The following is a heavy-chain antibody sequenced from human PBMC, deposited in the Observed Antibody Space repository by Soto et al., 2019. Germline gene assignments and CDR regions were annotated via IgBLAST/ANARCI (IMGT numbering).Heavy chain of an antibody. Sequence: PGESLKISCKGSGYSFTSYWITWVRQMPGKGLEWMGRIDPSDSYTNYSPSFQGHVTISADKSISTAYLQWSSLKASDTAMYYCARLYCSGGSCYAPFDYWGQGALVTVSS. D-gene: IGHD2-15*01. V-gene: IGHV5-10-1*01. CDR3: ARLYCSGGSCYAPFDY. CDR1: GYSFTSYW. CDR2: IDPSDSYT. J-gene: IGHJ4*02.